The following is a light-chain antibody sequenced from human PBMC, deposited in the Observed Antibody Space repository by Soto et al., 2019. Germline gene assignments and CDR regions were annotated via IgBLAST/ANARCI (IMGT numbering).Light chain of an antibody. J-gene: IGKJ4*01. V-gene: IGKV3-20*01. Sequence: EIALTLSPATLSLSPGERTTLSCKASQTVRNNYLAWYQQKPGQAPRLLIYGASSRATGIPDRFSGSGSGTDFTLTISRLEPEDFAVYYCQQYGSSPRTFGGGTKVDI. CDR1: QTVRNNY. CDR3: QQYGSSPRT. CDR2: GAS.